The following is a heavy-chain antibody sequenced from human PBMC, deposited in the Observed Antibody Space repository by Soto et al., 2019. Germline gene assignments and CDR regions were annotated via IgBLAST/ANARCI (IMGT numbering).Heavy chain of an antibody. Sequence: QVQLVESGGGVVQPGRSLRLSCAASGFIFSSYGMHWVRQAPGKGLEWVAVIWYDGSDKYYEDSVKGRFTISRDNSKNMLFLQMNSLTAEDTAGYYCARGTGNSYYYMDVWGKGTTVTVSS. V-gene: IGHV3-33*01. CDR3: ARGTGNSYYYMDV. CDR1: GFIFSSYG. J-gene: IGHJ6*03. CDR2: IWYDGSDK.